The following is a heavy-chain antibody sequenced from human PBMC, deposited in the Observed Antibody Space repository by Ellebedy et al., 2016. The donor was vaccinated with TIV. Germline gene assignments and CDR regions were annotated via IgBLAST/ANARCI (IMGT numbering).Heavy chain of an antibody. D-gene: IGHD2-2*01. Sequence: SETLSLXXTVSGGSISSSSYNWGWIRQSPGKGLEWIGSVYYSGSTYYNPSLKSRVTISVDTSKNQFSLKLSSVTAADTAVYYCARVVVVPAASLYYFDYWGQGTLVTVSS. CDR3: ARVVVVPAASLYYFDY. CDR1: GGSISSSSYN. V-gene: IGHV4-39*07. CDR2: VYYSGST. J-gene: IGHJ4*02.